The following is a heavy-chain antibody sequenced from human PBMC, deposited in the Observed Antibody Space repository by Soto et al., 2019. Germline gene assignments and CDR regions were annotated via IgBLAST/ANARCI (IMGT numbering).Heavy chain of an antibody. D-gene: IGHD2-2*01. J-gene: IGHJ4*02. Sequence: EVQRLESGGGLVQPGGSLRLSCTASGFSFNNYAMNWVRQAPGQGLEWVSNISDSGSTYYADSVKGRFTISRDNSKNTLYLQMKSLRAEDTAVYFCAKDVGGHYCTPTSCLYFFHSWGRGTLVTVSS. CDR1: GFSFNNYA. CDR3: AKDVGGHYCTPTSCLYFFHS. V-gene: IGHV3-23*01. CDR2: ISDSGST.